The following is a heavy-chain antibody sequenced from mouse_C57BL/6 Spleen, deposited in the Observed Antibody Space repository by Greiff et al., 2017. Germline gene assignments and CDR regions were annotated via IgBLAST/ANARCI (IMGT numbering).Heavy chain of an antibody. CDR1: GFTFSSYT. Sequence: EVQLVESGGGLVKPGGSLKLSCAASGFTFSSYTMSWVRQTPEKRLEWVATISGGGGNTYYPASVKGRFTISRDNAKNTLYLQMSSLRSEDTALYYCAKGGVYYGNYGAMDYWGQGTSVTVSS. V-gene: IGHV5-9*01. D-gene: IGHD2-1*01. CDR2: ISGGGGNT. CDR3: AKGGVYYGNYGAMDY. J-gene: IGHJ4*01.